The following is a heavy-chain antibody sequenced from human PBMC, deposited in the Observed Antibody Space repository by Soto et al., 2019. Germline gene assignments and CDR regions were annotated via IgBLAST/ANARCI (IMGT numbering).Heavy chain of an antibody. CDR2: ISYDGSNK. Sequence: QVQLVESGGGVVQPGRSLRLSCAASGFTFSTYGMHWVRQSPGKGLEWVEVISYDGSNKNYADSVKGRFTISRDNSKNTLYLQMNSLRAEDTAVYYCAKDPGDSSCYYHIDYWGQGTLVTVSS. CDR3: AKDPGDSSCYYHIDY. D-gene: IGHD3-22*01. V-gene: IGHV3-30*18. CDR1: GFTFSTYG. J-gene: IGHJ4*02.